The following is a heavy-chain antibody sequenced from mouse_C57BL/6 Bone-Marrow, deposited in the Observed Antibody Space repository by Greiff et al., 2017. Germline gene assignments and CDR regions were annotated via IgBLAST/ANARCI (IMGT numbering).Heavy chain of an antibody. CDR3: ASGANYYGSSSPFDD. J-gene: IGHJ2*01. D-gene: IGHD1-1*01. CDR2: IYPRDGST. CDR1: GYTFTSYD. V-gene: IGHV1-85*01. Sequence: QVQLQQSGPELVKPGASVKLSCKASGYTFTSYDINWVKQRPGQGLEWIGWIYPRDGSTKYNEKFKGKATLTVDTSSSTAYMELHSLTSEDSAVYFCASGANYYGSSSPFDDWGQGTTLTVSS.